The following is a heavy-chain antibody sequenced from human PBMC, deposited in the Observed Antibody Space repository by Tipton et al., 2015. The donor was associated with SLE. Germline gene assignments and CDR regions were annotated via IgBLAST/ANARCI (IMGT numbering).Heavy chain of an antibody. V-gene: IGHV3-48*03. J-gene: IGHJ3*02. Sequence: SLRLSCAASGFTFSSYEMNWVRQAPGKGLEWVSYISSSGSTIYYADSVKGRFTISRDNAKNSLYLQMNSLRVEDTAVYYCARGCGRRITIFGVVMDDALDIWGQGAMVTVSS. CDR2: ISSSGSTI. CDR3: ARGCGRRITIFGVVMDDALDI. D-gene: IGHD3-3*01. CDR1: GFTFSSYE.